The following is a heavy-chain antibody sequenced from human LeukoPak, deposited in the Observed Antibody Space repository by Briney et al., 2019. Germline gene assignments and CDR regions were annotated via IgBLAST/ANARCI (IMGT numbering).Heavy chain of an antibody. Sequence: GGSLRLSCAASGFTVSSNYMSWVRQAPGKGLEWVGRIKSKTDGGTTDYAAPVKGRFTISRDDSKNTLYLQMNSLKTEDTAVYYCTTRSITMVRGVNEDYWGQGTLVTVSS. CDR3: TTRSITMVRGVNEDY. CDR1: GFTVSSNY. CDR2: IKSKTDGGTT. D-gene: IGHD3-10*01. V-gene: IGHV3-15*01. J-gene: IGHJ4*02.